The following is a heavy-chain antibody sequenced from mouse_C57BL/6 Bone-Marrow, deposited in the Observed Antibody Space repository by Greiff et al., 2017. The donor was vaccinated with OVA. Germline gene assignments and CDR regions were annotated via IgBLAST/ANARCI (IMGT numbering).Heavy chain of an antibody. V-gene: IGHV14-2*01. D-gene: IGHD1-1*01. CDR1: GFNIKDYY. CDR3: AASFITTVVAHWYFDV. J-gene: IGHJ1*03. Sequence: VQLKQSGAELVKPGASVKLSCTASGFNIKDYYMHWVKQRTEQGLEWIGRIDPEDGETKYAPKFQGKATITADTSSNTAYLQLSSLTSEDTAVYYCAASFITTVVAHWYFDVWGTGTTVTVSS. CDR2: IDPEDGET.